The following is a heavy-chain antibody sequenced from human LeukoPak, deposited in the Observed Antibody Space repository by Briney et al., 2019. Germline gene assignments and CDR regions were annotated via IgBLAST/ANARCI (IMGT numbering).Heavy chain of an antibody. CDR2: ISGSGGST. Sequence: PSETLSLTCAVYGGSFSGYYWSWVRQAPGKGLEWVSAISGSGGSTYYADSVKGRFTISRDNSKNTLYLQMNSLRAEDTAVYYCAKDPPLGYCSGGSCYSGFDYWGQGTLVTVSS. CDR3: AKDPPLGYCSGGSCYSGFDY. D-gene: IGHD2-15*01. J-gene: IGHJ4*02. V-gene: IGHV3-23*01. CDR1: GGSFSGYY.